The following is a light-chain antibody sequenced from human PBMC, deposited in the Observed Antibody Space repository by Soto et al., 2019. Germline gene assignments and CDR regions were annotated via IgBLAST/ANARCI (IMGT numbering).Light chain of an antibody. CDR3: QQYENPLLT. J-gene: IGKJ4*01. V-gene: IGKV1-33*01. CDR1: QDIGNY. CDR2: DAS. Sequence: DIQITQSPSSLSASVGDRVTITCQASQDIGNYLNWYQQKPGKAPKLLIYDASNLETGVPSRFSGGVSGTDFTFTISGLQPEDTATYYCQQYENPLLTFGGGTKVEIK.